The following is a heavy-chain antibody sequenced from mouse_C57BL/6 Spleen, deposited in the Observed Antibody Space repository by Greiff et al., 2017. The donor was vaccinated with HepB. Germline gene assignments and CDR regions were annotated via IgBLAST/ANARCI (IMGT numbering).Heavy chain of an antibody. Sequence: EVKLVESGPELVKPGASVKIPCKASGYTFTDYNMDWVKQSHGKSLEWIGDINPNNGGTIYNQKFKGKATLTVDKSSSTAYMELRSLTSEDTAVYYCARRRHYGSSAWFAYWGQGTLVTVSA. CDR3: ARRRHYGSSAWFAY. V-gene: IGHV1-18*01. CDR1: GYTFTDYN. D-gene: IGHD1-1*01. CDR2: INPNNGGT. J-gene: IGHJ3*01.